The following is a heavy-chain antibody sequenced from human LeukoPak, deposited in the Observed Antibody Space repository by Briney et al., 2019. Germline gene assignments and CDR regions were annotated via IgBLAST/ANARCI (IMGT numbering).Heavy chain of an antibody. CDR2: IKQDGSEK. V-gene: IGHV3-7*01. Sequence: GGSLRLSCAASGFTFSNYWMSWVRQAPGKGLEWVANIKQDGSEKYYVDSVKGRSTISRDNAKNSLYLQMNSLRAEDTAVYYCARDTYSSTVTPLDYWGQGTLVTVSS. CDR1: GFTFSNYW. D-gene: IGHD4-17*01. J-gene: IGHJ4*02. CDR3: ARDTYSSTVTPLDY.